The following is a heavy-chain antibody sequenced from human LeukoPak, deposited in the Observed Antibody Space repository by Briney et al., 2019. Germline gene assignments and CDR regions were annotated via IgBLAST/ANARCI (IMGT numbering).Heavy chain of an antibody. CDR2: IYYSGST. CDR3: ARQAPGYSYGYVY. Sequence: SETLSLTCTVSGGSISSSSYYWGWIRQPPGKGLEWIGSIYYSGSTYYNPSLKSRVTISVDTSKNQFSLKLSSVTAAHTAVYYCARQAPGYSYGYVYWGQGTLVTVSS. CDR1: GGSISSSSYY. J-gene: IGHJ4*02. V-gene: IGHV4-39*01. D-gene: IGHD5-18*01.